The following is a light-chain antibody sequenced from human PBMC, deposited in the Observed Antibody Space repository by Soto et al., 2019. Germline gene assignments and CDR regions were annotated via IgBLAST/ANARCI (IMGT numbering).Light chain of an antibody. CDR2: DAS. Sequence: DIQMTQSPSTLSASIGDRVTITCRASQSISSWLAWYQQKPGKAPKLLIYDASSLESGVPSRFSGSGSGTEFTLTINSLQPDDFATYYCQQYNSFSALTFGGGTKVEI. V-gene: IGKV1-5*01. CDR1: QSISSW. J-gene: IGKJ4*01. CDR3: QQYNSFSALT.